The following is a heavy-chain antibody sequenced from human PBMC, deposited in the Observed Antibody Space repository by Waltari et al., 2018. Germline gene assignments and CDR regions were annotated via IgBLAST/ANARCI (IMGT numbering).Heavy chain of an antibody. CDR3: AREYSSSSGKVFDY. D-gene: IGHD6-6*01. CDR2: ISSSSSAI. CDR1: GFTFSTYS. V-gene: IGHV3-48*01. Sequence: EVQLVESGGGLVQPGGSLRLSCAASGFTFSTYSMSWVRQAPGKGVEWVSYISSSSSAINYADSVKGRFTISRDNARNSLFLQMNSLRVEDTAVYYCAREYSSSSGKVFDYWGQGTLVTVSS. J-gene: IGHJ4*02.